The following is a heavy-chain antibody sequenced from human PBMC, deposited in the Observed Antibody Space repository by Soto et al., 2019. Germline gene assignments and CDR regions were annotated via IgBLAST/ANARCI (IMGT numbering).Heavy chain of an antibody. Sequence: PSETLPLTCAVYGGSFGDYYWSWIRQSPGKGLEWIGEINHSGSTNYNPSLKSRVIISVDTSKNQFSLKLSSVTAADTAVYYCARGDYGGNSDDYWGRGTLVTVSS. D-gene: IGHD4-17*01. J-gene: IGHJ4*02. CDR2: INHSGST. CDR3: ARGDYGGNSDDY. V-gene: IGHV4-34*01. CDR1: GGSFGDYY.